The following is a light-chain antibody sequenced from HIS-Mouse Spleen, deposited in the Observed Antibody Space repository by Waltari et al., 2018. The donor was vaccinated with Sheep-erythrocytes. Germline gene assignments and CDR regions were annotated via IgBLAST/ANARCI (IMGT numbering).Light chain of an antibody. CDR2: AAS. J-gene: IGKJ1*01. CDR3: LQDYNYPWT. V-gene: IGKV1-6*01. Sequence: AIQMTQSPSSLSASVGDRVTITCRASQVIRNDLGWYQQKPGKAPKLLIYAASSLQSGVPSRFSGSGTGTDFTLTISSLQPEDFATYYCLQDYNYPWTFGQGTKVEIK. CDR1: QVIRND.